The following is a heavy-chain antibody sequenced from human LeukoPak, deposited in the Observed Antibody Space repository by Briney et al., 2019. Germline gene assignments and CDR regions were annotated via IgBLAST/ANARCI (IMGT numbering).Heavy chain of an antibody. CDR3: AKAPPYCGGDCYSAEYFQH. V-gene: IGHV3-21*01. D-gene: IGHD2-21*02. Sequence: GGSLRLSCAASGFTFSNYNMNWVRQAPGKGLEWVSSITSSSSYIYYADSMKGRFTISRDNARNSLYLQMNSLRAEDTAVYYCAKAPPYCGGDCYSAEYFQHWGQGTLVTVSS. CDR1: GFTFSNYN. CDR2: ITSSSSYI. J-gene: IGHJ1*01.